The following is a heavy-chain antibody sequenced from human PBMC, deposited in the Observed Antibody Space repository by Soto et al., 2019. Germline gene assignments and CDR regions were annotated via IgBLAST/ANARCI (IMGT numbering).Heavy chain of an antibody. J-gene: IGHJ5*02. CDR1: GFSLSTSGVG. Sequence: QITLKESGPTLVKPTQTLTLTCTFSGFSLSTSGVGVGWIRQPPGKALEWLALIYWDDDKRYSPSLKSRLTITKDTSKNQVVLTMTNMDPVETATYYCAHRPAVCSSTGCYEGEDWFDPWGQGTLVTVSS. CDR3: AHRPAVCSSTGCYEGEDWFDP. D-gene: IGHD2-2*01. V-gene: IGHV2-5*02. CDR2: IYWDDDK.